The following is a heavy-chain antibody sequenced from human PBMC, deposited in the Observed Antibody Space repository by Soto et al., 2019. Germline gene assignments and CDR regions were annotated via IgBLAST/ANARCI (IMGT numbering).Heavy chain of an antibody. CDR2: IDPSDSYT. Sequence: VESLKICCKGAGDSFTSYWISWVRQMPGKGLEWMGRIDPSDSYTNYSPSFQGHVTISADKSISTAYLQWSSLKASDTAMYYCARVRDAGNWFDPWGQGTLVTVSS. CDR1: GDSFTSYW. V-gene: IGHV5-10-1*01. CDR3: ARVRDAGNWFDP. J-gene: IGHJ5*02.